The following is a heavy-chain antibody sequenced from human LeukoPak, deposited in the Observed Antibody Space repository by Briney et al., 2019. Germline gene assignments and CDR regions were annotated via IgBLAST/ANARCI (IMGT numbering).Heavy chain of an antibody. Sequence: GEPLKISWNGSGYSFYSYLIGWGRQIPRKGLEGMGLLYRGDSDTRYRPYFQGQVTISADKSISTAYLQWSSLKASDTAMYYCARHQNSYGSASHYDYWGQGTLVTVSS. J-gene: IGHJ4*02. CDR2: LYRGDSDT. V-gene: IGHV5-51*01. D-gene: IGHD3-10*01. CDR3: ARHQNSYGSASHYDY. CDR1: GYSFYSYL.